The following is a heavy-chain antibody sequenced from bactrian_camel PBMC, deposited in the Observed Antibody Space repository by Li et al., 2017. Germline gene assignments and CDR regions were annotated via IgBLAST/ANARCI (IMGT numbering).Heavy chain of an antibody. V-gene: IGHV3S53*01. Sequence: HVQLVESGGGSVQAGGSLRLSCAASGNTYSLNCLGWFRQAPGMEREQVAVFIYTFHRTTRYAASVQGRFIISQDTAKNTVYLQMNSLKPEDTDMYYCAAGGAYGPWYRHDLYNHWGPGTQVTVSS. CDR1: GNTYSLNC. D-gene: IGHD5*01. CDR2: FIYTFHRTT. CDR3: AAGGAYGPWYRHDLYNH. J-gene: IGHJ4*01.